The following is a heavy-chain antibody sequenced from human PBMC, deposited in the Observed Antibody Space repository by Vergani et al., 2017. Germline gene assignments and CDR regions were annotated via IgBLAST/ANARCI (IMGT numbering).Heavy chain of an antibody. J-gene: IGHJ4*02. CDR3: ARDRHDSSGYYIDY. D-gene: IGHD3-22*01. CDR2: INSDGSSA. V-gene: IGHV3-74*01. CDR1: GFTFSTYW. Sequence: EVQLVESGGGLVQPGGSLRLSCAASGFTFSTYWMHWVRQAPGKGLVWVSRINSDGSSASYADSVKGRFTISRDNAKNTLYLKMNSLRAEDTAVYYCARDRHDSSGYYIDYWGQGTLVTVSS.